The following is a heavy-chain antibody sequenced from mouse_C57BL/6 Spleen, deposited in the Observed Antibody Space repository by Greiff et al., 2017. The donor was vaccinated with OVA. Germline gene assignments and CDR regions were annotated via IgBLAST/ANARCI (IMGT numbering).Heavy chain of an antibody. Sequence: EVKLVESGGGLVKPGGSLKLSCAASGFTFSDYGMHWVRQAPEKGLEWVAYISSGSSTIYYADTVKGRFTISRDNAKNTLFLQMTSLRSEDTAMYYCARPYYGSSPYYAMDYWGQGTSVTVSS. CDR2: ISSGSSTI. CDR1: GFTFSDYG. D-gene: IGHD1-1*01. CDR3: ARPYYGSSPYYAMDY. V-gene: IGHV5-17*01. J-gene: IGHJ4*01.